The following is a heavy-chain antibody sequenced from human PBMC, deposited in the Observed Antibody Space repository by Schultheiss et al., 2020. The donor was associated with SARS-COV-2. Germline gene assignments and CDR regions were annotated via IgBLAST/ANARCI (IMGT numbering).Heavy chain of an antibody. CDR1: GGSISSYY. CDR3: AKGVSGSYAGLNWFDP. Sequence: SQTLSLTCTVSGGSISSYYWSWIRQPPGKGLEWIGYIYYSGSTNYNPSLKSRVTISVDTSKNQFSLKLSSVTAADTAVYYCAKGVSGSYAGLNWFDPWGQGTLVTVSS. D-gene: IGHD1-26*01. J-gene: IGHJ5*02. CDR2: IYYSGST. V-gene: IGHV4-59*01.